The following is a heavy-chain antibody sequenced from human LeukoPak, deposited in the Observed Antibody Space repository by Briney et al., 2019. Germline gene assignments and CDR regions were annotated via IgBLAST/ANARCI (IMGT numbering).Heavy chain of an antibody. D-gene: IGHD3-3*01. CDR1: GGSFSGYY. J-gene: IGHJ4*02. CDR2: INHSGST. Sequence: SSETLSLTCAVYGGSFSGYYWSWIRQPPGKGLEWIGEINHSGSTNYNPSLKSRVTISVDTSKNQFSLKLSSVTAADTAVYYCARGGPIGVDYWGQGTLVTVSS. CDR3: ARGGPIGVDY. V-gene: IGHV4-34*01.